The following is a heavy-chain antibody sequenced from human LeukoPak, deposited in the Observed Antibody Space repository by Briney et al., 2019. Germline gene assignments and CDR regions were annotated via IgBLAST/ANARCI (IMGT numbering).Heavy chain of an antibody. V-gene: IGHV3-53*01. J-gene: IGHJ4*02. CDR1: AFTASSNS. Sequence: GGSLRLSCTVSAFTASSNSMSWVRQAPGKGLEWVSFIYSDNTHYSDSVKGRFTISIDNSKNTLYLQMNSLRAEDTAVYYCARRAGAYSHPYDYWGQGTLVTVSS. D-gene: IGHD4/OR15-4a*01. CDR3: ARRAGAYSHPYDY. CDR2: IYSDNT.